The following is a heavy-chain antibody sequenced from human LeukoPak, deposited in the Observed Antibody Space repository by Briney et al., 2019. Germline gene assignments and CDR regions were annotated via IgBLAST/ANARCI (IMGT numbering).Heavy chain of an antibody. CDR2: IYYSGST. J-gene: IGHJ6*03. V-gene: IGHV4-59*01. CDR1: GGSISSYY. CDR3: ARVSRGEWAYYYYYMDV. D-gene: IGHD3-16*01. Sequence: SETLSLTCTVSGGSISSYYWSWIRQPPGKGLEWIGYIYYSGSTNYNPSLRSRVTISVDTSKNQFSLKLSSVTAADTAVYYCARVSRGEWAYYYYYMDVWGKGTTVTISS.